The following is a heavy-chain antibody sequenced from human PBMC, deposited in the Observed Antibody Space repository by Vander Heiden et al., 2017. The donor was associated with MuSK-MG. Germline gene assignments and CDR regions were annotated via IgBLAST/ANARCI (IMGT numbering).Heavy chain of an antibody. D-gene: IGHD2-21*02. CDR3: ARRDSSLWYFDL. V-gene: IGHV4-59*01. CDR2: IYYSGST. J-gene: IGHJ2*01. Sequence: QVQLQESGPGLVKPSETLSLTCTVSGGSISRYYWSWIRQPPGKGLEWIGYIYYSGSTNYNPSLKSRVTISVDTSKNQFSLKLSSVTAADTAVYYCARRDSSLWYFDLWGRGTLVTVSS. CDR1: GGSISRYY.